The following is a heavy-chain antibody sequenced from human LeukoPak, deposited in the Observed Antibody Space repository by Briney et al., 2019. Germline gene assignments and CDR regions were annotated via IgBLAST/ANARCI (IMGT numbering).Heavy chain of an antibody. Sequence: SVKVCCKASGGTFSRYAISWVRQAPGQGLEWMGRIIPILGIANYAQKFQGRVTITADKSTSTAYMELSSLRSEDTAVYYCATASGGYDYYYYYGMDVWGQGTTVTVSS. CDR1: GGTFSRYA. D-gene: IGHD5-12*01. CDR3: ATASGGYDYYYYYGMDV. J-gene: IGHJ6*02. V-gene: IGHV1-69*04. CDR2: IIPILGIA.